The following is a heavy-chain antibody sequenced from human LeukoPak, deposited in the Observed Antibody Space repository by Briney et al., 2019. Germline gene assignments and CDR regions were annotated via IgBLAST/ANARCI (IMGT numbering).Heavy chain of an antibody. Sequence: GGSLRLSCEASGFTFSSYAMTWVRQAPGKGLEWVSSISGSGGYTYYTDSVQGRFTISRDNSKNTLYLQMNSLRAEGTAVYYCAKDGQPSTRSYLCTNGICYEDFWGQGTLVTVSS. CDR2: ISGSGGYT. V-gene: IGHV3-23*01. D-gene: IGHD2-8*01. J-gene: IGHJ4*02. CDR3: AKDGQPSTRSYLCTNGICYEDF. CDR1: GFTFSSYA.